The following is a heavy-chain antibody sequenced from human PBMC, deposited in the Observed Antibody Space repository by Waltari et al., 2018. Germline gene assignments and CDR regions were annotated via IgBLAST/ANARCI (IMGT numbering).Heavy chain of an antibody. CDR3: AREKRVAAAGIYYYYMDV. CDR2: IIPIFGTA. Sequence: QVQLVQSGAEVKKPGSSVKVACKASGGTVSSYAISCVRQAAGQGLEWMGGIIPIFGTANYAQKFQGRVTITTDESTSTAYMELSSLRSEDTAVYYCAREKRVAAAGIYYYYMDVWGKGTTVTVSS. CDR1: GGTVSSYA. D-gene: IGHD6-13*01. V-gene: IGHV1-69*05. J-gene: IGHJ6*03.